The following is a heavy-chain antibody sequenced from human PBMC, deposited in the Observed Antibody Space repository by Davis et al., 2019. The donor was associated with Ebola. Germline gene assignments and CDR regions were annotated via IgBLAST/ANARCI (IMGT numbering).Heavy chain of an antibody. CDR3: ARDSPHVPGRVPLDY. D-gene: IGHD3/OR15-3a*01. J-gene: IGHJ4*02. Sequence: PSETLSLTRTVSGYSISSGYYCGWIRQPPGKGLEWIGNIYHSGNTYYNPSLKSRVTISVDTSKNQFSLKLSSVTAADTAVYYCARDSPHVPGRVPLDYWGQGTLVTVSS. CDR1: GYSISSGYY. V-gene: IGHV4-38-2*02. CDR2: IYHSGNT.